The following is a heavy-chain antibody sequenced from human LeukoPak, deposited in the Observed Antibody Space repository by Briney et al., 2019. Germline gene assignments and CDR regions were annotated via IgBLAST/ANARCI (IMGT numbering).Heavy chain of an antibody. V-gene: IGHV4-4*02. CDR2: SFYSRGS. Sequence: PSGTLSLTCAVSGASVSSSYWWIWVRQSPGKGLEWIGESFYSRGSNYNPSLKSRVTMSLDESTNHFSLKLSSVTAADTAVYYCARYSGSYNFDYWGQGTLVTVSS. D-gene: IGHD1-26*01. CDR3: ARYSGSYNFDY. CDR1: GASVSSSYW. J-gene: IGHJ4*02.